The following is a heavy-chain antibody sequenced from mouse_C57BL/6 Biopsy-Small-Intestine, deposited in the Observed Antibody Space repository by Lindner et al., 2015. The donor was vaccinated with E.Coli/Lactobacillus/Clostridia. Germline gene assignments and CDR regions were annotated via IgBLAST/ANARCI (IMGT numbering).Heavy chain of an antibody. CDR1: GFTFSDYG. J-gene: IGHJ2*01. V-gene: IGHV5-17*01. Sequence: VQLQESGGGLVKPGGSLKLSCAASGFTFSDYGMHWVRQAPEKGLEWAAYISGGSSTIYYADTVKGRFTISRDNAKNTLFLQMTSLRSEDTAMYYCARTHYYYGSSYDFDYWGQGTTLTVSS. D-gene: IGHD1-1*01. CDR3: ARTHYYYGSSYDFDY. CDR2: ISGGSSTI.